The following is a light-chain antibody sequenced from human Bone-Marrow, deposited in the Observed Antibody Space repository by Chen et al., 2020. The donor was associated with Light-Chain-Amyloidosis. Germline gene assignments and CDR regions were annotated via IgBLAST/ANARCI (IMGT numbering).Light chain of an antibody. CDR2: RDT. V-gene: IGLV3-25*03. J-gene: IGLJ2*01. CDR1: DLPTKY. Sequence: SYELTHPPSVSVSPGQPARLTCSGDDLPTKYAYWYQQKPGQAPVLVIHRDTERPSGISERFSGSSSGTTATLTISGVQAEDEDDYHCQSADSSGTYEVIFGGGTKLTVL. CDR3: QSADSSGTYEVI.